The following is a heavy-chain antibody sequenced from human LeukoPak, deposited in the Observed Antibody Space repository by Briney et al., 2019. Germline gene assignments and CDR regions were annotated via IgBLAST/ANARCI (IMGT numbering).Heavy chain of an antibody. CDR3: AKAVATVPNLLDY. CDR1: GFTFDDYA. J-gene: IGHJ4*02. CDR2: ISWNSGSI. Sequence: GGSLRLSCAASGFTFDDYAMHWVRQAPGKGLEWVSGISWNSGSIGYADSVKGRFTISRDNAKNSLYLQMNSLRAEDTALYYCAKAVATVPNLLDYWGQGTLVTVSS. V-gene: IGHV3-9*01. D-gene: IGHD4-17*01.